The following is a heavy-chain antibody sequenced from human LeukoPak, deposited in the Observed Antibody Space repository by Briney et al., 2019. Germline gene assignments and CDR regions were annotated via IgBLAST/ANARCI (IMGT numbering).Heavy chain of an antibody. CDR1: GGSISNSSSY. CDR2: IYYSGST. Sequence: SETLSLTCTVSGGSISNSSSYWGWIRQPPGKGLEWIGSIYYSGSTYYNPSLKSRVTISVDTSKNQFSLKLSSVTAADTAVYYCARHLGSSHSDYWGQGTLVTVSS. D-gene: IGHD6-13*01. V-gene: IGHV4-39*01. CDR3: ARHLGSSHSDY. J-gene: IGHJ4*02.